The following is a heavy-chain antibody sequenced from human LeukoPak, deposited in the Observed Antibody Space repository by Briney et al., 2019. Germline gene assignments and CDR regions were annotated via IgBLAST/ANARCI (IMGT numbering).Heavy chain of an antibody. V-gene: IGHV3-74*01. CDR2: IRGDGYDT. CDR1: GLRFRDFW. D-gene: IGHD3-10*01. Sequence: QPGGSLRLSCTASGLRFRDFWMHWVRQAPGKGLVWVSRIRGDGYDTNYADSVKGRFTISRDNAQNTLYLQMNSLRAEDTAVYYCASDRVLGSGSLDNWGQGTLVTVSS. CDR3: ASDRVLGSGSLDN. J-gene: IGHJ4*02.